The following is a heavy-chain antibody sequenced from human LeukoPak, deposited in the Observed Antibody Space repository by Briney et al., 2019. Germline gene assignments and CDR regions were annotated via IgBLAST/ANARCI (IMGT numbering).Heavy chain of an antibody. CDR2: ISPSGDIT. Sequence: PGGSLRLSCAASGFTFDDYGMSWVRQAPGKGLEWVSGISPSGDITYYADSVKGRFTISRDNAKTSLYLQMNSLRAEDTAVYYCARDLSGVAGYTYGRGIDYWGQGTLVTVSS. J-gene: IGHJ4*02. CDR1: GFTFDDYG. D-gene: IGHD5-18*01. CDR3: ARDLSGVAGYTYGRGIDY. V-gene: IGHV3-20*04.